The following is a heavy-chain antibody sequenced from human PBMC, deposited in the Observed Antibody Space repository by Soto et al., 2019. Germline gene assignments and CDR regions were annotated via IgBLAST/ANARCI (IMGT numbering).Heavy chain of an antibody. D-gene: IGHD2-15*01. CDR1: GGTFSSYA. J-gene: IGHJ1*01. CDR3: ARDWDCSGGSCYGAEYFQH. V-gene: IGHV1-69*13. CDR2: IIPIFGTA. Sequence: SVKVSGKASGGTFSSYAISWVRQAPGQGLEWMGGIIPIFGTANYAQKFQGRVTITADESTSTAYMELSSLRSEDTAVYYCARDWDCSGGSCYGAEYFQHWGQGTLVTVSS.